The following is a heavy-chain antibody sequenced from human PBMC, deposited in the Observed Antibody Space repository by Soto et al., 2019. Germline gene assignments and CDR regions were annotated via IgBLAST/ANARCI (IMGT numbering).Heavy chain of an antibody. D-gene: IGHD3-16*02. Sequence: ASVKVSCKASGYIFTTYARHWVRQAPGQRLEWMGWINAGKGNTKYSQKFQDRVTITRDTSASVAYMELSSLASEDTAVYYCARSEVIHEGCDYSGQGTLVPVSS. V-gene: IGHV1-3*01. CDR1: GYIFTTYA. CDR3: ARSEVIHEGCDY. J-gene: IGHJ4*02. CDR2: INAGKGNT.